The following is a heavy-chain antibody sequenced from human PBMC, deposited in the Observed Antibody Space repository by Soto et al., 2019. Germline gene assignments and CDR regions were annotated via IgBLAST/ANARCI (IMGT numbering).Heavy chain of an antibody. CDR2: ISGYNGNT. Sequence: ASVKVSCKASGYIFINYGITWVRQAPGQGLEWMGWISGYNGNTKYADKLQGRVTMTTDTSTTTAYMELRSLRSDDTAVYYCARDEVPAANWLDRWGQGTLVTV. J-gene: IGHJ5*02. D-gene: IGHD2-2*01. CDR1: GYIFINYG. CDR3: ARDEVPAANWLDR. V-gene: IGHV1-18*01.